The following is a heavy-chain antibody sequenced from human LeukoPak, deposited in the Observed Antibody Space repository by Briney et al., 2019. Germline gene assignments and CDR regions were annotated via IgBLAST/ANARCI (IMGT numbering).Heavy chain of an antibody. Sequence: SETLSLTCTVSGGSISSSSYYWSWIRQPAGKGLEWIGRIYTSGSTNYNPSLKSRVTISVDTSKNQFSLKLSSVTAADTAVYYCARGGYDSSGYYFVDAFDIWGQGTMVTVSS. V-gene: IGHV4-61*02. J-gene: IGHJ3*02. D-gene: IGHD3-22*01. CDR3: ARGGYDSSGYYFVDAFDI. CDR2: IYTSGST. CDR1: GGSISSSSYY.